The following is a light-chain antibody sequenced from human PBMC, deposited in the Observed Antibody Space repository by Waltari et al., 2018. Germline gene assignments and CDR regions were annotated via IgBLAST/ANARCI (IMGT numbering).Light chain of an antibody. V-gene: IGKV1-5*03. J-gene: IGKJ4*01. CDR2: KAS. Sequence: LQMAPHPSTLSASVGDRVTTTCRASQSISNWLAWYQQKPGKAPKLLIYKASTLESGVPSRFSGSGSGTEFTLTISSLQPDDFATYYCQQYNSYSLLTFGGGTKVEIK. CDR1: QSISNW. CDR3: QQYNSYSLLT.